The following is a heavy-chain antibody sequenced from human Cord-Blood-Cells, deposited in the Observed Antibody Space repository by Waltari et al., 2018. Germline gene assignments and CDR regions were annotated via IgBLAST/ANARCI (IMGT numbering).Heavy chain of an antibody. CDR3: ATDGYYYGSGSYYS. D-gene: IGHD3-10*01. CDR1: GHTLTALS. J-gene: IGHJ4*02. CDR2: FDPEDGET. Sequence: QVQLVQSGAAVTKPGASVKVSRMVSGHTLTALSMHWVRQAPGKGLEWMGGFDPEDGETIYAQKFQGRVTMTEDTSTDTAYMELSSLRSEDTAVYYCATDGYYYGSGSYYSWGQGTLVTVSS. V-gene: IGHV1-24*01.